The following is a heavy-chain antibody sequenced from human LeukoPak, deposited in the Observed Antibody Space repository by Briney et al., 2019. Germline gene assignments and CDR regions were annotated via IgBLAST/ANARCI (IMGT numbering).Heavy chain of an antibody. J-gene: IGHJ4*02. CDR1: GFTFGDYA. D-gene: IGHD2-15*01. CDR2: IRSKAYGGTT. CDR3: TRLYCSGGSCYLDELPADY. Sequence: PGRSLRLSCTASGFTFGDYAMSWVRQAPGKGLEWVGFIRSKAYGGTTEYAASVKGRFTISRDDSKSIAYLQMNSLKTEDTAVYYCTRLYCSGGSCYLDELPADYWGQGTLVTVSS. V-gene: IGHV3-49*04.